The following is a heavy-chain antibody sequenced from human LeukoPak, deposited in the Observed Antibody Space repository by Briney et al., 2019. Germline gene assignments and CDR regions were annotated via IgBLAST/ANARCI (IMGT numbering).Heavy chain of an antibody. Sequence: SETLSLTCAVYGGSFSGYYWSWIRQPPGKGLEWIGEINHSGSTNYNPSLKSRVTISVDTAKNQISLKLSSVTAADTAVYYCARHTVDYDFWSGSAADYWGQGTLVTVSS. CDR2: INHSGST. CDR3: ARHTVDYDFWSGSAADY. CDR1: GGSFSGYY. D-gene: IGHD3-3*01. J-gene: IGHJ4*02. V-gene: IGHV4-34*01.